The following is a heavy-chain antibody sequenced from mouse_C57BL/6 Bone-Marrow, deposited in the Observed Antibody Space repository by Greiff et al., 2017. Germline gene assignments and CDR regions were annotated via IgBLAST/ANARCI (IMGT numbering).Heavy chain of an antibody. CDR3: TTLYGSSLDY. Sequence: VQLQQSGAELVRPGASVKLSCTASGFHIKDDYMHWVKQRPEQGLEWIGWIDPENGDTEYASKFQGKATITADTSSNTAYLQLSSLTSEDTAVYYCTTLYGSSLDYWGQGTTLTVSS. J-gene: IGHJ2*01. CDR2: IDPENGDT. CDR1: GFHIKDDY. D-gene: IGHD1-1*01. V-gene: IGHV14-4*01.